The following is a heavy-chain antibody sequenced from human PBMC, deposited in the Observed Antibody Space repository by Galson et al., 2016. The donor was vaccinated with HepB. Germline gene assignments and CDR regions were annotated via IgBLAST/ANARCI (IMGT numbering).Heavy chain of an antibody. CDR1: GFTFSSYV. V-gene: IGHV3-23*01. Sequence: SLRLSCAAPGFTFSSYVMTWVRQAPGKGLEWVSAISGSGFNTYYTDSVKGRFTISRDNSKNTLYLQMYSLGAEDTAVYYCAKDGVGAIADWFDPWGQGTLVTVSS. CDR3: AKDGVGAIADWFDP. CDR2: ISGSGFNT. J-gene: IGHJ5*02. D-gene: IGHD1-26*01.